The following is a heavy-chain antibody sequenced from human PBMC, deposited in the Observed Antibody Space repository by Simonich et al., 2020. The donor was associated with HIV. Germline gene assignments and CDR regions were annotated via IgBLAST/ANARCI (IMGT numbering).Heavy chain of an antibody. Sequence: EVQLVESGGGLVKPGGSLRLSCAASGFTFSSNSMNWVRQAPGKGREWVSSISSSSRYKYYADSVKGRFTISRDNAKNSLYLQMNSLRAEDTAVYYFARDGRKGSSTSCSDFWGQGTLVTVSS. CDR1: GFTFSSNS. J-gene: IGHJ4*02. CDR2: ISSSSRYK. D-gene: IGHD2-2*01. CDR3: ARDGRKGSSTSCSDF. V-gene: IGHV3-21*01.